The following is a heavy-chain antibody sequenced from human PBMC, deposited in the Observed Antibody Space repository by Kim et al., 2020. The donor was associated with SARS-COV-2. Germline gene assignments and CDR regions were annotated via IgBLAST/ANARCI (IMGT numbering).Heavy chain of an antibody. Sequence: NPSLKSRVTISVDTSKNQFSLKLSSVTAADTAVYYCARQGSGGSFFFDYWGQGTLVTVSS. J-gene: IGHJ4*02. CDR3: ARQGSGGSFFFDY. D-gene: IGHD2-15*01. V-gene: IGHV4-59*08.